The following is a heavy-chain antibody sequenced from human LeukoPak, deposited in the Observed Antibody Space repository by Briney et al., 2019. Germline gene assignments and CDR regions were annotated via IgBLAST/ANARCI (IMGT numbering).Heavy chain of an antibody. Sequence: PGGSLRLSCAASTFTISSYWMSWVRQTPGKGLEWVASINHNGNVNYYVDSVKGRFTISRDNAKNSLYLQMSNLRAEDTAVYFCARGGGLDVWGQGATVTVSS. D-gene: IGHD3-16*01. V-gene: IGHV3-7*03. CDR3: ARGGGLDV. CDR2: INHNGNVN. CDR1: TFTISSYW. J-gene: IGHJ6*02.